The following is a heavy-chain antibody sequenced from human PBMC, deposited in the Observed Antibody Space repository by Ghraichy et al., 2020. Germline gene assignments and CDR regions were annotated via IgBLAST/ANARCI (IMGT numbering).Heavy chain of an antibody. D-gene: IGHD3-3*01. CDR2: IFYTGST. J-gene: IGHJ4*02. V-gene: IGHV4-39*02. CDR3: ARLSGWDWSGYFDY. CDR1: GGSISSGTNY. Sequence: SETLSLTCTVSGGSISSGTNYWGWIRQPPGKGLEWIGSIFYTGSTYYNPFLRSRVTMSVDTSRNHFSLKLTSVTAADTAVYYCARLSGWDWSGYFDYWGQGTLVTVSS.